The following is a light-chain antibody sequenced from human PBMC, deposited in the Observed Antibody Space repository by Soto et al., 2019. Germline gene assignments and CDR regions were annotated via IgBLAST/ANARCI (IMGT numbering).Light chain of an antibody. Sequence: QSVLTQSPSASASLGASVKLTCTLSSGHSSYAIAWHQQQPEKGPRYLMKLNSDGSHSKGDGIPDRFSGSSSGAERYLTISSLQSEDEADYYCQTWGTGISNWVFGGGTQLTVL. CDR3: QTWGTGISNWV. CDR1: SGHSSYA. J-gene: IGLJ3*02. CDR2: LNSDGSH. V-gene: IGLV4-69*01.